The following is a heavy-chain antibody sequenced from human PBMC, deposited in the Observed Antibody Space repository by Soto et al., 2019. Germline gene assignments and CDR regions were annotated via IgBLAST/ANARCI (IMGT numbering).Heavy chain of an antibody. V-gene: IGHV4-59*01. D-gene: IGHD1-26*01. J-gene: IGHJ6*02. CDR3: ASTSGSYYGYYYYGMDV. CDR2: IYYSGST. Sequence: SETLSLTCTVSGGSISSYYWSWIRQPPGKGLEWIGYIYYSGSTNYNPSLKSRVTISVDTSKNQFSLKLSSVTAADTAVHYCASTSGSYYGYYYYGMDVWGQGTTVTVSS. CDR1: GGSISSYY.